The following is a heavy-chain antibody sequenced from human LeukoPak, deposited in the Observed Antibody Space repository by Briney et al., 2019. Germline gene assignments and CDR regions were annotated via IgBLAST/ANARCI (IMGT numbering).Heavy chain of an antibody. Sequence: GASVKVSCKASGYTFTSYYMHWVRQAPGQGLEWMGIINPSGGSTSYAQKFQGRVTMTRDTSTSTVYMELSSLRSEDTAVYYCARHPGVGATTPSWFDPWGQGTLVTGSS. CDR2: INPSGGST. CDR1: GYTFTSYY. D-gene: IGHD1-26*01. J-gene: IGHJ5*02. V-gene: IGHV1-46*03. CDR3: ARHPGVGATTPSWFDP.